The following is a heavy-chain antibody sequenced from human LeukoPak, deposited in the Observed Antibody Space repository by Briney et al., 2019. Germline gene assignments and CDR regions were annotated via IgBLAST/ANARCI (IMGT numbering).Heavy chain of an antibody. CDR1: GGTFSSYA. CDR2: IIPIFGTA. D-gene: IGHD4-17*01. V-gene: IGHV1-69*05. J-gene: IGHJ4*02. CDR3: ARTYGDYLVDY. Sequence: SVKVSCKASGGTFSSYAISWVRQAPGQGLEWMGGIIPIFGTANYAQKFQGRVTMTRDTSISTAYMELSRLRSDDTAVYYCARTYGDYLVDYWGQGTLVTVSS.